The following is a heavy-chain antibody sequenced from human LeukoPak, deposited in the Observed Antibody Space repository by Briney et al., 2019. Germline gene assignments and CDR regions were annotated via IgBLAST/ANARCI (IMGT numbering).Heavy chain of an antibody. Sequence: ASVKVSCKVSGYTFTSYGISWVRQAPGQGLEWMGWISAYNGNTNYAQKLQGRVTMTTDTSTSTAYMELRSLRSDDTAVYYCATTDGGTNAFDIWGQGTMVTVSS. CDR2: ISAYNGNT. D-gene: IGHD1-26*01. V-gene: IGHV1-18*01. CDR1: GYTFTSYG. J-gene: IGHJ3*02. CDR3: ATTDGGTNAFDI.